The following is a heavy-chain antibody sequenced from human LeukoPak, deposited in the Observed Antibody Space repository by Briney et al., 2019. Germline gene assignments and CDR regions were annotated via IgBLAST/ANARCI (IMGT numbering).Heavy chain of an antibody. CDR2: IGGSGADT. J-gene: IGHJ4*02. V-gene: IGHV3-23*01. CDR1: GVTFSSYA. Sequence: GGSLRLSCAASGVTFSSYAMGWVRQAPGKGLEWVSSIGGSGADTYYADSVRGRVTITRDNSKSTLYLQMNSLRAEDTAVYYCAKSPFDYWGQGTPLTVSS. CDR3: AKSPFDY.